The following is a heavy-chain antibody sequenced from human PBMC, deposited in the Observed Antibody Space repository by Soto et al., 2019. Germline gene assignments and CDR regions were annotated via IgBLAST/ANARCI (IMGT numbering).Heavy chain of an antibody. V-gene: IGHV3-7*04. CDR3: SGGVGDAF. J-gene: IGHJ4*02. D-gene: IGHD1-26*01. CDR2: TNQDGTKK. Sequence: EVPLVESGGGLVQTGGSLRLSCTISESTIRRDWMNWVRQAPGKGLEWVAHTNQDGTKKYYVDSVKGRFTISRDNAKTPLYLQMDRRRAEATAMYYCSGGVGDAFWGQGTLVTVSS. CDR1: ESTIRRDW.